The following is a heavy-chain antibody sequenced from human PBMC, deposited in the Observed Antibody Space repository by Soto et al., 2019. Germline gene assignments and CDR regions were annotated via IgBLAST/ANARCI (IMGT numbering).Heavy chain of an antibody. CDR3: ARAPSLSRPIDI. Sequence: PGGSLRLSCAASGFTFSNYAMHWVRQAPGKGLEYVSGISYNGGSTDYANSVKGRFTISRDNSKNTLYLQMGSLRPEDMSIYYCARAPSLSRPIDIWGQGTMVTVSS. CDR2: ISYNGGST. CDR1: GFTFSNYA. J-gene: IGHJ3*02. V-gene: IGHV3-64*01.